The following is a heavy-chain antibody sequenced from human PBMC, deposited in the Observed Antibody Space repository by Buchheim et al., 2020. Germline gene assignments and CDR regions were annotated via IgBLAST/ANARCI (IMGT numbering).Heavy chain of an antibody. J-gene: IGHJ6*02. CDR2: ISPSSGGT. D-gene: IGHD2-21*01. CDR3: ARRPRIADNFFGMDV. Sequence: QVQLVQSGAEVKKPGASVKVSCKASGYTFTGNYVHWVRLAPGQGLEWMGWISPSSGGTKYAQKFQGRVTMTSDTSISTAYMELSSLRSEDTAVYYCARRPRIADNFFGMDVWGQGTT. V-gene: IGHV1-2*02. CDR1: GYTFTGNY.